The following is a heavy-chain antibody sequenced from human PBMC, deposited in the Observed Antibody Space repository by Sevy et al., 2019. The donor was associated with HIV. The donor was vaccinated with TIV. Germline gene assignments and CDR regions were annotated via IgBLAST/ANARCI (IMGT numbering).Heavy chain of an antibody. CDR3: ATAPGRVTNFDAFDI. J-gene: IGHJ3*02. CDR2: FDPEDGET. Sequence: ASVKVSCEVSGYTLTELSMHWVRQAPGKGLEWMGGFDPEDGETIYAQKFQGRVTMTEDTSTDTAYMELSSLRSEDTAVYYCATAPGRVTNFDAFDIWGQGTMVTVSS. V-gene: IGHV1-24*01. D-gene: IGHD1-1*01. CDR1: GYTLTELS.